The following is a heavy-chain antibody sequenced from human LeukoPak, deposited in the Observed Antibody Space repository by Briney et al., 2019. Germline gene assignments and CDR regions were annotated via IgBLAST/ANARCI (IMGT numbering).Heavy chain of an antibody. V-gene: IGHV4-59*02. Sequence: SETLSLTCTVSGGSVNNYYWSWIRQPPGKGLEWIGYIHYSGGTSYNPSLKSRVIISLDTSKNQFSLRLTSVTAADTAVYYCARFSGSYYQYWGQGTLVTVSS. J-gene: IGHJ4*02. CDR1: GGSVNNYY. D-gene: IGHD2-15*01. CDR2: IHYSGGT. CDR3: ARFSGSYYQY.